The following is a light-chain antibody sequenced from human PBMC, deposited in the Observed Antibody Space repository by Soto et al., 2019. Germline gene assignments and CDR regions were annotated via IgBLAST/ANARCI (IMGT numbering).Light chain of an antibody. J-gene: IGLJ2*01. V-gene: IGLV2-8*01. Sequence: QSALTQPPSASGSPGQSVTISCTGTSSDVGGYNYVSWYQQHPGKAPKVIIYEVSKRPSGVPDRFSGSKSGNTASLTVSGLQAEDEADYYCSSHGGINNYVRFGGGTKLTVL. CDR1: SSDVGGYNY. CDR2: EVS. CDR3: SSHGGINNYVR.